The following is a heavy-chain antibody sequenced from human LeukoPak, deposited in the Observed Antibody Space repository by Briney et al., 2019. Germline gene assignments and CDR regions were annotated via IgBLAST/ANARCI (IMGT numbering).Heavy chain of an antibody. CDR2: INSSDGDS. J-gene: IGHJ1*01. V-gene: IGHV1-46*01. CDR1: GYTFTTYK. CDR3: ANSGLNYYDSSGPGYFQH. Sequence: GASVKVSCKASGYTFTTYKMHWVRQAPGQGLEWVGIINSSDGDSRNAQKFQGRVTMTRDTSTRTVYMELSSLRSEDTAVYYCANSGLNYYDSSGPGYFQHWGQGTLVTVSS. D-gene: IGHD3-22*01.